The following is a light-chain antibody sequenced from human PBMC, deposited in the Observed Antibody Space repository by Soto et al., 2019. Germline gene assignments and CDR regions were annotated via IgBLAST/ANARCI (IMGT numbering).Light chain of an antibody. CDR3: QRHNSAPPVT. J-gene: IGKJ3*01. CDR2: AAS. CDR1: QDINNY. Sequence: DIQMTQSPSSLSASVGDRVTISCRASQDINNYLAWYQQKPGKAHKLLIYAASTLQSGVPSRFSGSGSRTAFTLTISSLQPEDVATYYCQRHNSAPPVTFGPGTKVD. V-gene: IGKV1-27*01.